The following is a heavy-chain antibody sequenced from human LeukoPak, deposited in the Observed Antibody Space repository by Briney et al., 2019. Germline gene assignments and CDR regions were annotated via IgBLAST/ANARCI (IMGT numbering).Heavy chain of an antibody. V-gene: IGHV4-59*01. CDR1: GGSISSYY. CDR3: ARTTSSYYYYTDV. CDR2: IHYNGRP. Sequence: SETLSLTCSVSGGSISSYYWSWIRQPPGKGLEWIGYIHYNGRPNYNPSLKSRVTISLDTSKKQFSLKLHSVTAADTAVYFCARTTSSYYYYTDVWGKGTTVTISS. D-gene: IGHD1-1*01. J-gene: IGHJ6*03.